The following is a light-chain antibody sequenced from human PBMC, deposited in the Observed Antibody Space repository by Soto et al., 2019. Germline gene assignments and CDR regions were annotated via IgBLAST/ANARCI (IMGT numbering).Light chain of an antibody. CDR1: QGVGRN. CDR3: QQYTKWWT. V-gene: IGKV3-15*01. CDR2: AAS. Sequence: EIVMTQSPATLSVSPGEGVTLSCRASQGVGRNFAWYQQKPGQAPRLLIYAASTRATGIPARFSGSGSGTEFTLTISSLQSEDFAVYYCQQYTKWWTFGQGTRWISN. J-gene: IGKJ1*01.